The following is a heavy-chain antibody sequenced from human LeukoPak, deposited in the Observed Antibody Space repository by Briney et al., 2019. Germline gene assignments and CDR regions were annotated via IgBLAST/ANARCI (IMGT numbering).Heavy chain of an antibody. CDR3: ARGTYGDWVYND. CDR2: IHYSGST. CDR1: GDSISNYY. Sequence: SETLSLTCTVSGDSISNYYWGWIRQSPGKGLEWIGYIHYSGSTNYHPSLKSRVIISVDTSKNQFSLKLSSVTAADTAVYYCARGTYGDWVYNDWGQGTLVAVSS. J-gene: IGHJ4*02. V-gene: IGHV4-59*01. D-gene: IGHD3/OR15-3a*01.